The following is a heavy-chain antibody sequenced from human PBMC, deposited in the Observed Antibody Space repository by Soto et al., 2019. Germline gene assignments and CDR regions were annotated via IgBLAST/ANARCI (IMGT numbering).Heavy chain of an antibody. V-gene: IGHV3-66*01. J-gene: IGHJ4*02. CDR3: ANDYPDSGYF. Sequence: GGSLRLSCAASGFTVSSNYMSWVRQAPGKGLEWASVIYSGGSTYYADSVKGRFTISRDNSKNTLYLQMNSLRADDTAVYYCANDYPDSGYFWGQGTLVTVSS. CDR1: GFTVSSNY. D-gene: IGHD5-12*01. CDR2: IYSGGST.